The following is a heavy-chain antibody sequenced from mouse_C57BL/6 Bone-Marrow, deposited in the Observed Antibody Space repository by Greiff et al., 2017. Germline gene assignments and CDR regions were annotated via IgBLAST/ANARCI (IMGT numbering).Heavy chain of an antibody. CDR2: IYPGSGST. V-gene: IGHV1-55*01. CDR3: ARSGLGYGSSIFDY. D-gene: IGHD1-1*01. Sequence: VQLQQPGAELVKPGASVKMSCKASGYTFTSYWITWVKQRPGQGLEWIGDIYPGSGSTNYNEKFKSKATLTVDTSSSTAYMQLSSLTSEDSAVYYCARSGLGYGSSIFDYWGQGTTLTVSS. CDR1: GYTFTSYW. J-gene: IGHJ2*01.